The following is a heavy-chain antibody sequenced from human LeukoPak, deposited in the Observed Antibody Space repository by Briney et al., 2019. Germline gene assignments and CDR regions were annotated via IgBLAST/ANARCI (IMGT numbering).Heavy chain of an antibody. Sequence: GGSLRLSCGASGFIFSNYWTSWVRQAPGKGLEWVANIKQDGRETYYVDSVKGRFTISRDNAKNSLYLQMNSLRVEDTAVYYCARARFGDYDWGQGTLVTVAS. V-gene: IGHV3-7*01. CDR3: ARARFGDYD. J-gene: IGHJ4*02. D-gene: IGHD4-17*01. CDR2: IKQDGRET. CDR1: GFIFSNYW.